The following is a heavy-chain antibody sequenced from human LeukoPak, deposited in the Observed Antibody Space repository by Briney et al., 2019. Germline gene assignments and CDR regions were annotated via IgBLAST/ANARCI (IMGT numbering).Heavy chain of an antibody. J-gene: IGHJ4*02. CDR3: ARVIRGGEEQLVWFDY. CDR1: GYTFTSYG. D-gene: IGHD6-6*01. V-gene: IGHV1-18*01. CDR2: ISAYNGNT. Sequence: ASVKVSCKASGYTFTSYGISWVRQAPGQGLEWMGWISAYNGNTNYAQKLQGRVTMTTDTSTSTAYMELRSLRSDDTAVYYCARVIRGGEEQLVWFDYWGQGTLVTDSS.